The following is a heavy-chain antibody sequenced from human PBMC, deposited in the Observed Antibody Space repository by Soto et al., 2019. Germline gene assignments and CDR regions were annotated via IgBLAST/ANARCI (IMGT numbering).Heavy chain of an antibody. D-gene: IGHD2-15*01. Sequence: QVQLVESGGGVVQPGRSLRLSCAASGFNFSSFGMHWVRQAPGKGLEWVAVIWYEGSNKYYADSVKGRFTISRDNSKNQLYLQMNSLRAEDTAVYYCARKYCSGGRCYSAPFQHWGQGTLVTVSS. CDR3: ARKYCSGGRCYSAPFQH. CDR2: IWYEGSNK. V-gene: IGHV3-33*01. CDR1: GFNFSSFG. J-gene: IGHJ1*01.